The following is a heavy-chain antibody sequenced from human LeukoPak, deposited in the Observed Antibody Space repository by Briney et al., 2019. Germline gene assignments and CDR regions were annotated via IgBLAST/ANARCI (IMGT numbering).Heavy chain of an antibody. CDR1: GYSFTSYW. J-gene: IGHJ3*02. V-gene: IGHV5-51*01. CDR2: IYPGDSDT. CDR3: AIHDSDGLDM. D-gene: IGHD2-15*01. Sequence: GASLQISCKGSGYSFTSYWIGWVRPLPGKGLEWMGIIYPGDSDTRYSPSFQGQVTISADKSISTAYLQWSSLKASDTAMYYCAIHDSDGLDMWGQGTMVTASS.